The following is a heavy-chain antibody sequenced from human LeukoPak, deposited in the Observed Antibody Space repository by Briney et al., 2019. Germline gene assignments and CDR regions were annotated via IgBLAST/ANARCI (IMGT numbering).Heavy chain of an antibody. CDR1: GFSFSSCW. Sequence: GGSLRLSCATSGFSFSSCWMHWVRQAPGKGLVWVSRISSDGSTTAYADSVKGLFTISSDNARNSLYLQMNNVRAEDTAVYYCARGGPGYYFDYWGPGTLVTVSS. CDR2: ISSDGSTT. J-gene: IGHJ4*02. CDR3: ARGGPGYYFDY. V-gene: IGHV3-74*01.